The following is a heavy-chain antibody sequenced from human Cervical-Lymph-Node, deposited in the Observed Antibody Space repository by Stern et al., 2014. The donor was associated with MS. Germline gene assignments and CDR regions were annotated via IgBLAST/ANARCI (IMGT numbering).Heavy chain of an antibody. Sequence: QLVQSGPEVKRPGESLKISYQASGYTFTSYWIGWVRQMPGKGLEWIAIIFPGGSDIRYSPSFQGQVTISADKSSSTAYLQWNNLKASDTAIYYCARQRYFDYWGQGTLVTVSS. J-gene: IGHJ4*02. V-gene: IGHV5-51*01. CDR3: ARQRYFDY. CDR1: GYTFTSYW. CDR2: IFPGGSDI.